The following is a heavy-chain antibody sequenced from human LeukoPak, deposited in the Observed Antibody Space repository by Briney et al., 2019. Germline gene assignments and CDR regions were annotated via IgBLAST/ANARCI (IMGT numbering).Heavy chain of an antibody. CDR3: ASTISVRAGNDY. V-gene: IGHV4-39*01. J-gene: IGHJ4*02. Sequence: SETLSLTCTVSGGSISSSNYYWGWIRQPPGKGLEWIGSIYYSGSTYYNPSLKSRVTISVDTSKNQFSLKLSSVTAADTAVYYCASTISVRAGNDYWGQGTLVTVSS. D-gene: IGHD6-19*01. CDR2: IYYSGST. CDR1: GGSISSSNYY.